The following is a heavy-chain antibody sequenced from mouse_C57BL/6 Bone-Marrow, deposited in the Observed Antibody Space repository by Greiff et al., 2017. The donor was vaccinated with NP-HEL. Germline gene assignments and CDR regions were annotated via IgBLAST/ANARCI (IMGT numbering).Heavy chain of an antibody. CDR1: GYTFTDYY. CDR2: INPNNGGT. V-gene: IGHV1-26*01. CDR3: AREGVYYDYDGFDY. J-gene: IGHJ2*01. D-gene: IGHD2-4*01. Sequence: VQLQQSGPELVKPGASVKISCKASGYTFTDYYMNWVKQSHGKSLEWIGDINPNNGGTSYNQKFKGKATLTVDKSSSTAYMERRSLTSEDSAVYYCAREGVYYDYDGFDYWGQGTTLTVSS.